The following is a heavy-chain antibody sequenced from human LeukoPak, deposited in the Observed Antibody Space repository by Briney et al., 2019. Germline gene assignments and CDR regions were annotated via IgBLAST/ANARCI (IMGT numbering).Heavy chain of an antibody. CDR3: ARQYYDILTDPNYFDS. D-gene: IGHD3-9*01. CDR2: ILPGNSDT. J-gene: IGHJ4*02. V-gene: IGHV5-51*01. CDR1: GYSFSNYW. Sequence: GESLKISFKGSGYSFSNYWIGWVRPMPGKGLEWVGIILPGNSDTRYSPSFQGQVTMSADKSISTAYLQWSSLKAADTAMYYCARQYYDILTDPNYFDSWGQGTLVTVSS.